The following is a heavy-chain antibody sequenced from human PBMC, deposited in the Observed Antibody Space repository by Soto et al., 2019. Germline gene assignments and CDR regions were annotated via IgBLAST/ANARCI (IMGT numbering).Heavy chain of an antibody. Sequence: SETLSLTCTVSGGSISSSGYFWVWIRQPPGKGLEWIGNIYYRGTTYYNQSLKSRVTISVDTSKNQFSLKLSSVTAADIAVYYCARRKQCSGDTCWQLFDYWGQGTLVTAPQ. CDR2: IYYRGTT. CDR3: ARRKQCSGDTCWQLFDY. V-gene: IGHV4-39*01. D-gene: IGHD2-15*01. CDR1: GGSISSSGYF. J-gene: IGHJ4*02.